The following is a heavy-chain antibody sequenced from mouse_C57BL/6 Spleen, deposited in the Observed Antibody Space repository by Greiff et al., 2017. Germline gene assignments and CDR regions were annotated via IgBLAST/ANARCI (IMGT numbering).Heavy chain of an antibody. CDR3: ARSYGSSYDYYAMDY. CDR2: IYPGNGDT. V-gene: IGHV1-12*01. D-gene: IGHD1-1*01. Sequence: LQQSGAELVRPGASVKMSCKASGYTFTSYNMHWVKQTPRQGLEWIGAIYPGNGDTSYNQKFKGKATLTVDKSSSTAYMQLSSLTSEDSAVYFCARSYGSSYDYYAMDYWGQGTSVTVSS. CDR1: GYTFTSYN. J-gene: IGHJ4*01.